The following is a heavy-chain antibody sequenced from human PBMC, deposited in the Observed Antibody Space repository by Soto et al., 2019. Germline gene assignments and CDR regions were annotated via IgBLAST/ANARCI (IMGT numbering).Heavy chain of an antibody. J-gene: IGHJ4*02. CDR2: ISYDGSNR. CDR1: GFRFSGYG. CDR3: AKDTREDWNFVVYYFDE. Sequence: QVQLVQSGGGVVQPGRSPRLSCAASGFRFSGYGMHWLRQAPGKGLEWVAVISYDGSNRYYADSVKGRFTISRDNNKNILYLEMRGLRPEDTAMYFCAKDTREDWNFVVYYFDEWGQGSLVTVSA. D-gene: IGHD1-7*01. V-gene: IGHV3-30*18.